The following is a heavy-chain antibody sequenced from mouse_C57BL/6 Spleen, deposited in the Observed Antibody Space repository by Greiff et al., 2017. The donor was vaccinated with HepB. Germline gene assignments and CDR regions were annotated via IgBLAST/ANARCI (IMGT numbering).Heavy chain of an antibody. CDR1: GYTFTSYW. D-gene: IGHD2-4*01. J-gene: IGHJ3*01. CDR3: ARGGRDYDPFAY. V-gene: IGHV1-50*01. CDR2: IDPSDSYT. Sequence: QVQLKQPGAELVKPGASVKLSCKASGYTFTSYWMQWVKQRPGQGLEWIGEIDPSDSYTNYNQKFKGKATLTVDTSSSTAYMQLSSLTSEDSAVYYCARGGRDYDPFAYWGQGTLVTVSA.